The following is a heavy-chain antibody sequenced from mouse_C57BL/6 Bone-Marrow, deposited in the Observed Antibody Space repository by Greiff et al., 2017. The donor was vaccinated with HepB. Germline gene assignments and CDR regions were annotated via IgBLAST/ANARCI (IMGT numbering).Heavy chain of an antibody. D-gene: IGHD1-1*01. Sequence: QVQLVESGPGLVQPSQSLSITCTVSGFSLTSYGVHWVRQSPGKGLEWLGVIWRGGSTDYNAAFMSRLSITKDNSKSQVFFKMNSLQADDTAIYYCAKNYYGSSHWYFDVWGTGTTVTVSS. CDR2: IWRGGST. CDR1: GFSLTSYG. CDR3: AKNYYGSSHWYFDV. V-gene: IGHV2-5*01. J-gene: IGHJ1*03.